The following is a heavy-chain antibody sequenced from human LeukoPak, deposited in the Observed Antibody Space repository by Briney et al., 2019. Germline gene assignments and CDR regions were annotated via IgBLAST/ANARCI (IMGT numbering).Heavy chain of an antibody. CDR3: ASHQSGGSSDDY. D-gene: IGHD2-15*01. CDR1: GGSISSRSYY. Sequence: SQTLSLTCTVSGGSISSRSYYWSSVRQPAGKGLEWIGRIYTSGSTNYNPPLKSRVTISVDTAKNQFSLKLSSVTAADTAVYYCASHQSGGSSDDYWGQGTLVTVSS. CDR2: IYTSGST. J-gene: IGHJ4*02. V-gene: IGHV4-61*02.